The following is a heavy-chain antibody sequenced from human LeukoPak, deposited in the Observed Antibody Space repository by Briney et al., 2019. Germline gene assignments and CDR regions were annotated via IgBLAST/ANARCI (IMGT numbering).Heavy chain of an antibody. CDR2: IYPGDSDT. CDR3: ARNSHSNGMDV. D-gene: IGHD2-15*01. J-gene: IGHJ6*02. CDR1: GYTFTTCW. V-gene: IGHV5-51*01. Sequence: GASLRISCQGSGYTFTTCWIGWVRQMPGEGLEWMGIIYPGDSDTTYSPSFQGQVTFSADKSISTAYLQWRSLKASDTAMYYCARNSHSNGMDVWGQGTTVTVSS.